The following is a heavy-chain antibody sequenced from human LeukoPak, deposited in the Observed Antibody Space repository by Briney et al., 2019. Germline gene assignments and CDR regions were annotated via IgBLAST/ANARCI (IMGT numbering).Heavy chain of an antibody. Sequence: SETLSLTCPVSGGSISSGGYSWSWIRQPPGKGLEWIGYIYHSGSTYYNPSLKSRVTISVDRSKNQFSLKLSSVTAADTAVYYCASREGRWLQLKGYFDYWGQGTLVTVSS. CDR2: IYHSGST. D-gene: IGHD5-24*01. J-gene: IGHJ4*02. V-gene: IGHV4-30-2*01. CDR3: ASREGRWLQLKGYFDY. CDR1: GGSISSGGYS.